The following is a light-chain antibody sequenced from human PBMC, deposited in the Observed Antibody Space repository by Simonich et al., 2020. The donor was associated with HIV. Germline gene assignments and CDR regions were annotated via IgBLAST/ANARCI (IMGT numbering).Light chain of an antibody. CDR1: SGDVVSYNL. CDR2: EDN. V-gene: IGLV2-23*01. CDR3: CSYAGSTTWV. Sequence: QSALTQPSSVSGSPGQSITISCTGTSGDVVSYNLVSWYQQHPGKAAKLMIYEDNNRPSGVSNRFSGSKYGNTASLTISGLQAEDEADYYCCSYAGSTTWVFGGGTKLTVL. J-gene: IGLJ3*02.